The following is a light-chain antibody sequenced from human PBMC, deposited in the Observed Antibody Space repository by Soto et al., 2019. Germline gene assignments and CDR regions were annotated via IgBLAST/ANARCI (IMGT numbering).Light chain of an antibody. Sequence: DIVMTQSPVTLSVSPGERATLSCRASQSVSSSYLAWYQQKPGQAPRLLIYGASNRATGIPARFSGSGSGTDFTLTISSLEPEDFAVYYCQQRSNWPSITFGQGTRLEIK. J-gene: IGKJ5*01. CDR1: QSVSSSY. V-gene: IGKV3D-20*02. CDR3: QQRSNWPSIT. CDR2: GAS.